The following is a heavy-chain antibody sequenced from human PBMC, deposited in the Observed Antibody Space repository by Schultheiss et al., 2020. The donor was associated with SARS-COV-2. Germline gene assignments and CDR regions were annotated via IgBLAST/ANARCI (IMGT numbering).Heavy chain of an antibody. CDR2: IYYSGST. CDR3: ARAIVGATLGRLLAFDI. Sequence: SGPTLVKPTQTLTLTCTFSGFSLSTSGMCVSWIRQPPGKGLEWIGYIYYSGSTYYNPSLKSRVTISVDTSKNQFSLKLSSVTAADTAVYYCARAIVGATLGRLLAFDIWGQGTMVTVSS. D-gene: IGHD1-26*01. V-gene: IGHV4-31*03. J-gene: IGHJ3*02. CDR1: GFSLSTSGMC.